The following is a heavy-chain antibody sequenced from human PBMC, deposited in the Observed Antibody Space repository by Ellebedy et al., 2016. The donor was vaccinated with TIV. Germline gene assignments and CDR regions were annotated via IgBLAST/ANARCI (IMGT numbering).Heavy chain of an antibody. CDR3: ARADTGYCSSTNCFLDPDY. CDR2: ISDSSSYI. D-gene: IGHD2-2*01. Sequence: GGSLRLSXAASGFTFSMFSMSWVRQAPGKGLEWVSSISDSSSYIYYADSVKGRFTISRDNAKYSLYLQMNSLRAEDTAVYYCARADTGYCSSTNCFLDPDYWGQGTLVTVSS. V-gene: IGHV3-21*01. J-gene: IGHJ4*02. CDR1: GFTFSMFS.